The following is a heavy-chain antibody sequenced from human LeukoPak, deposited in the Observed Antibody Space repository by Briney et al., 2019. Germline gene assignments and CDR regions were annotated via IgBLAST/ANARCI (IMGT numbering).Heavy chain of an antibody. D-gene: IGHD1-26*01. V-gene: IGHV3-7*01. CDR2: IKEDGSEK. Sequence: GGSLRLSCAASGVTFSDAWMSWVRQAPGRGLEWVANIKEDGSEKFYVDSVKGRFTISRDNAKNSLFLQMTSLRAEDTALYYCAPEVWELQGASDIWGQGTMVTVSS. CDR1: GVTFSDAW. J-gene: IGHJ3*02. CDR3: APEVWELQGASDI.